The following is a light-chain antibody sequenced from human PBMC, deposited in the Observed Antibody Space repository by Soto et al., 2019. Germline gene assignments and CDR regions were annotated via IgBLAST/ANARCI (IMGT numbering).Light chain of an antibody. J-gene: IGLJ1*01. CDR3: ATWDDSVYV. CDR1: TSNIGTNT. Sequence: QSVLTQPPSASGTPGQTVTMSCYGSTSNIGTNTVNWFQHLPGMAPKLLIYTNDQRPSGVPDRFSGSRSGTSASLAISGLQSEDEADYYCATWDDSVYVFGTGTKLTVL. V-gene: IGLV1-44*01. CDR2: TND.